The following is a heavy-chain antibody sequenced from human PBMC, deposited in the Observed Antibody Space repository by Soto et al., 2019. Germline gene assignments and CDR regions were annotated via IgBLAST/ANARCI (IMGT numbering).Heavy chain of an antibody. CDR1: GDSITSGGYY. J-gene: IGHJ4*02. CDR3: ARVTRVQLYDY. Sequence: PSETLSLTCKVSGDSITSGGYYWSWIRQQPGKGLEWIGYVYHSGSTYYNPSLKSRITMSLDTSKNQFSLKLSSVTVADTAVYYCARVTRVQLYDYWGQGTLVTVSS. D-gene: IGHD5-18*01. V-gene: IGHV4-31*03. CDR2: VYHSGST.